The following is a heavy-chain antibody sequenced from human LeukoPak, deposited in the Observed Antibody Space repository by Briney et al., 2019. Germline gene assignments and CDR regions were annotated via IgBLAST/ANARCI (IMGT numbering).Heavy chain of an antibody. CDR2: IKQDGSEK. V-gene: IGHV3-7*01. CDR1: GFTFSSYW. J-gene: IGHJ6*02. CDR3: AREGGIPGYYYGMDV. Sequence: PWGSLRLSCAASGFTFSSYWMSWVRQAPGKGLEWVANIKQDGSEKYYVDSVKGRFTISRDNAKNSVYLQMNSRRAEDTAVYYCAREGGIPGYYYGMDVWGQGTTVTVSS. D-gene: IGHD1-26*01.